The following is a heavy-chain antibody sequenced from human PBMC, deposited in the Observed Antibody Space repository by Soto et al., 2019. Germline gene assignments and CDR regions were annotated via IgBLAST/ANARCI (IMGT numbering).Heavy chain of an antibody. V-gene: IGHV1-69*06. D-gene: IGHD3-22*01. CDR2: LIPIFGTA. Sequence: QVQLVQSGAEVKKPGSSVKVSCKASGGTFSSYAISWVRQAPVQGLEWMGGLIPIFGTANYPQKFQGRVTITADKSTSTAYMELRSLRSEDTAVYYCARGSYYYDSSGYTDWFDPWGQGTLVTVSS. CDR3: ARGSYYYDSSGYTDWFDP. J-gene: IGHJ5*02. CDR1: GGTFSSYA.